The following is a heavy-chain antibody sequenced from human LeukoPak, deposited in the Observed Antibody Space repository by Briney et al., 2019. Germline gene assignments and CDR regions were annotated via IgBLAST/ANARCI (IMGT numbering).Heavy chain of an antibody. CDR2: ISFYNGNT. D-gene: IGHD2-15*01. CDR3: ARGHGLYCSGGSCSSLGYMDV. Sequence: ASVKVSCKASGYTLTSYGISWVRQAPGQGLEWMGWISFYNGNTNYAQKLQGRVTMTTDTSTSTAYMELRSLRSDDTAVYYCARGHGLYCSGGSCSSLGYMDVWGKGTTVTVSS. CDR1: GYTLTSYG. J-gene: IGHJ6*03. V-gene: IGHV1-18*01.